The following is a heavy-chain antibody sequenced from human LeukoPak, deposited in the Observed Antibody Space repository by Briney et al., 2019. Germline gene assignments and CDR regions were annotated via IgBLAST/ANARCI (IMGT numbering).Heavy chain of an antibody. CDR3: SRGEVDGPVFDY. J-gene: IGHJ4*02. D-gene: IGHD1-26*01. CDR1: GYTFTDYY. V-gene: IGHV1-2*02. Sequence: ASVKVSCKASGYTFTDYYIHWVRQAPGQGLEWMGWINPNSVTNYAQKFQGRVTMTRDTSISTAYMELSRLTSDDMAVYYCSRGEVDGPVFDYWGQGTLVTVSS. CDR2: INPNSVT.